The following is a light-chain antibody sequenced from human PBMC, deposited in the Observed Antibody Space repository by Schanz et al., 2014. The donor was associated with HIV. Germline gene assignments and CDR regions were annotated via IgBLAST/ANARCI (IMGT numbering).Light chain of an antibody. CDR1: QGINNY. CDR2: AAS. CDR3: QQYTSYPYT. V-gene: IGKV1-17*03. J-gene: IGKJ2*01. Sequence: DIQMTQSPSAMSASVGDRVTITCRASQGINNYLAWFQQKPGKVPQRLIYAASSLQSGVPSRFSGSGSGTEFTLTISSLQPEDFASYYCQQYTSYPYTFGQGTKLEIK.